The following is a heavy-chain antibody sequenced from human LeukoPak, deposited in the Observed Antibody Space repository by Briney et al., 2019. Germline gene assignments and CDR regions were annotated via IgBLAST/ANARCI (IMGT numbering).Heavy chain of an antibody. Sequence: GGSLRLSCAASGFTFSSYAMSWVRQAPGKGLEWVGFIRSKAYGGTTEYAASVKGRFTISRDDSKSIAYLQMNSLKTEDTAVYYCTRAYTQLGFDPWGQGTLVTVSS. CDR1: GFTFSSYA. V-gene: IGHV3-49*04. CDR2: IRSKAYGGTT. CDR3: TRAYTQLGFDP. D-gene: IGHD2-2*01. J-gene: IGHJ5*02.